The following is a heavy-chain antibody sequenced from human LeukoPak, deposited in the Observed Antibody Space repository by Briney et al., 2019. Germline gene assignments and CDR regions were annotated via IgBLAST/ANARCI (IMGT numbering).Heavy chain of an antibody. V-gene: IGHV3-30*18. D-gene: IGHD3-22*01. CDR2: ISYDESNK. Sequence: GGSLRLSSAASGFTFSSYGMRWVRQAPGKGLEWVAVISYDESNKSYADSVKGRFTISRDNSKNTLYLQMNSLRAEDTAVYYCAKPSTMIVVARTGFDYWGQGTLVTVSS. J-gene: IGHJ4*02. CDR3: AKPSTMIVVARTGFDY. CDR1: GFTFSSYG.